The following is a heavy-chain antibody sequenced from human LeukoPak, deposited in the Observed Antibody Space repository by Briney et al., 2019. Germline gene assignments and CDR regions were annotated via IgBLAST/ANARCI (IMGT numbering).Heavy chain of an antibody. J-gene: IGHJ4*02. CDR3: ARGRSGSLY. Sequence: SETLSLTCAVYGGSFSGYYWSWIRQPPGKGLEWIGEINHSGSTNYNPSLKSRVTISVDTSKNQFSLKLSSVTAADTAVYYCARGRSGSLYWGQGTLVTASS. D-gene: IGHD1-26*01. CDR2: INHSGST. CDR1: GGSFSGYY. V-gene: IGHV4-34*01.